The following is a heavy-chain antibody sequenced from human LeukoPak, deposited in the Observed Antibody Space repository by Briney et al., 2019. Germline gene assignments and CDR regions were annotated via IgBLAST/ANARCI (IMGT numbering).Heavy chain of an antibody. D-gene: IGHD5-18*01. CDR3: ARGLHGYTYGYVPRELYYYMDV. Sequence: SETLSLTCTVSGGSINSGRYYWSWIRQPAGRGLEWIGHISTSGRTSYSPSLKSRVTISVDTSKNQFSLKMSSVSAADTAVYYCARGLHGYTYGYVPRELYYYMDVWGKGTTVTISS. CDR2: ISTSGRT. J-gene: IGHJ6*03. V-gene: IGHV4-61*09. CDR1: GGSINSGRYY.